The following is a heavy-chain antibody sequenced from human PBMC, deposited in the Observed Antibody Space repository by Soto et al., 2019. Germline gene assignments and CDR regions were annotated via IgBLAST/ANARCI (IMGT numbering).Heavy chain of an antibody. CDR2: SYYSGDT. Sequence: QVQLQETGPGMVKSSETLSLTCSVSGGSIGGYYWSWIRQPPGKGLVRIWYSYYSGDTNDNPPLERRFTISVDMPKNPFSRKMTSATAADTAVYYCASGDYDKRRGYGFDAFDTWGQGTMVTVP. J-gene: IGHJ3*02. CDR3: ASGDYDKRRGYGFDAFDT. D-gene: IGHD3-9*01. V-gene: IGHV4-59*01. CDR1: GGSIGGYY.